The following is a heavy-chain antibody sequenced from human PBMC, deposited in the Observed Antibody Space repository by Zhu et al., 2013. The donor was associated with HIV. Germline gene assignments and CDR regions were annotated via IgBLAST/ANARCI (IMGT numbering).Heavy chain of an antibody. J-gene: IGHJ4*02. CDR3: ARDLAYYDILTGYPGY. Sequence: QVQLVQSGAEVRKPGASVKVSCKASGYTFTGLYIHWVRQAPGQGLEWMGWINPKNGGTNYVRKFQGRVTMTGDTSISTAYIELNWLRSDDTAVYFCARDLAYYDILTGYPGYWGQGTLVTVSS. V-gene: IGHV1-2*02. CDR2: INPKNGGT. CDR1: GYTFTGLY. D-gene: IGHD3-9*01.